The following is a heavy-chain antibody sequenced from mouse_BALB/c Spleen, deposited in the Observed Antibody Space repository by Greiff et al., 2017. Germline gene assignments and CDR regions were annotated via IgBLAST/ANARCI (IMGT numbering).Heavy chain of an antibody. J-gene: IGHJ4*01. CDR2: INPSSGYT. Sequence: VHLQQSGAELSRPGASVKMSCKASAYTFPSYTMHWVKQRPGQGLEWIGYINPSSGYTNYIQKFKDKATLTADKSSSTAYMQLSSLTSEDSAVYDCARYTTVVESAMDYWGQGTAVT. CDR3: ARYTTVVESAMDY. CDR1: AYTFPSYT. D-gene: IGHD1-1*01. V-gene: IGHV1-4*01.